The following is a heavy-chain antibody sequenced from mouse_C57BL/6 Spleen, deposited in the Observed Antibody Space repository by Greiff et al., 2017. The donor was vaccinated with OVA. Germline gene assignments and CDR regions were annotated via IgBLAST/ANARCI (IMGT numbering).Heavy chain of an antibody. CDR1: GYTFTSYW. V-gene: IGHV1-69*01. J-gene: IGHJ3*01. D-gene: IGHD2-5*01. Sequence: VQLQQPGAELVLPGASVKLSCKASGYTFTSYWMHWVTQRPGQGLEWIGEIDPSASYTNYNQKIKGKSTLTVDKSTRTAYMQLSRLTSEDTAVYYCARGNYSNYGFAYWGQGTLVTVSA. CDR3: ARGNYSNYGFAY. CDR2: IDPSASYT.